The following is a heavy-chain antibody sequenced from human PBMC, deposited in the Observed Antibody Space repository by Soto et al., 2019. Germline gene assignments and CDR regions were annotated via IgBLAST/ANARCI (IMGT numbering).Heavy chain of an antibody. V-gene: IGHV3-30*03. Sequence: QVQLVESGGGVVQPGRSLRLSCAASGFTFSSYGMHWVRQAPGKGLEWVAVISYDGSNKYYADSVKGRFTISRDNSKNTLYLQMNSLRAEDTAVYYCALGSGIAVAGKDLAEYFQHWGQGTLVTVSS. D-gene: IGHD6-19*01. J-gene: IGHJ1*01. CDR1: GFTFSSYG. CDR3: ALGSGIAVAGKDLAEYFQH. CDR2: ISYDGSNK.